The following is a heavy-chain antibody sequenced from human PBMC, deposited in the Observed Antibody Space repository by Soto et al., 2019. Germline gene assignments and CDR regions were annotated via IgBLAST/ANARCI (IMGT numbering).Heavy chain of an antibody. D-gene: IGHD5-12*01. Sequence: QVQLVQSGAEVKEPGSSVKVSCKASGGTFSTSTFTWVRQAPGQGLEWMGRIIPIFNTADYAQKFQGSVTIPADKSTRTVFMELGSLTSDDTGIYYCARDSPIGSVFSGYDAIDLWGQGTLVTVSP. V-gene: IGHV1-69*08. J-gene: IGHJ4*02. CDR1: GGTFSTST. CDR3: ARDSPIGSVFSGYDAIDL. CDR2: IIPIFNTA.